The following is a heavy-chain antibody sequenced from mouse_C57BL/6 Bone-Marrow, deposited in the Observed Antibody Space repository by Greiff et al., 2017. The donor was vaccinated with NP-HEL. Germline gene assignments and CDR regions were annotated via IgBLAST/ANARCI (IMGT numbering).Heavy chain of an antibody. Sequence: EVQLQESEGGLVQPGSSMKLSCTASGFTFSDYYMAWVRQVPEKGLEWVANINYDGSSTYYLDSLKSRFIISRDNAKNILYLQMSSLKSEDTATYYCARAPDYYGSSYGWYFDVWGTGTTVTVSS. V-gene: IGHV5-16*01. J-gene: IGHJ1*03. CDR1: GFTFSDYY. CDR2: INYDGSST. CDR3: ARAPDYYGSSYGWYFDV. D-gene: IGHD1-1*01.